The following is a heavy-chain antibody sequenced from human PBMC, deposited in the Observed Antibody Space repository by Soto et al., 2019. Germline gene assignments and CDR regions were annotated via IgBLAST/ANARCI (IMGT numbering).Heavy chain of an antibody. CDR2: IGKTGNDI. Sequence: QVQLVESGGGLVKPGGSLRLSCAASGFTFSGDYMTWMRQAPGKGLVWVSFIGKTGNDIHYADSVEGRFTISRDNAKNSLYLQINSLRAEDTAVYYCAREIGKRQAYSPVDYWGQGTLVTVSS. CDR1: GFTFSGDY. CDR3: AREIGKRQAYSPVDY. D-gene: IGHD1-26*01. V-gene: IGHV3-11*01. J-gene: IGHJ4*02.